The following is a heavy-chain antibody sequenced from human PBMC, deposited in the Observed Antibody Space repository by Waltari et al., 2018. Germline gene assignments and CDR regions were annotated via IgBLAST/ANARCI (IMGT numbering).Heavy chain of an antibody. Sequence: EVQLVESGGGLVQPGGSLRLSCAASGFTFSSYEMNWVRQAPGKGLEWVSYISSSGSTIYYADSVKGRFTISRDNAKNSLYLQMNSLRAEDTAVYYCATTMITSSTDYWGQGTLVTVSS. CDR3: ATTMITSSTDY. J-gene: IGHJ4*02. CDR2: ISSSGSTI. CDR1: GFTFSSYE. D-gene: IGHD3-22*01. V-gene: IGHV3-48*03.